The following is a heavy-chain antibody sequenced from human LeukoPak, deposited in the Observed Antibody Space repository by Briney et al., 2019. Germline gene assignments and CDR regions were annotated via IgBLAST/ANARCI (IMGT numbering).Heavy chain of an antibody. CDR1: GASFSSGDQY. J-gene: IGHJ6*02. CDR3: ARELGDYGTLGGMDV. D-gene: IGHD4-17*01. V-gene: IGHV4-39*07. CDR2: LHPSGNL. Sequence: SETLSLTCTVSGASFSSGDQYWNWIRQSPGKGLEWIGSLHPSGNLYNNPSLESRVTMSVDTSKNQFSLKLSSVTAADTAVYYCARELGDYGTLGGMDVWGQGTTVTVSS.